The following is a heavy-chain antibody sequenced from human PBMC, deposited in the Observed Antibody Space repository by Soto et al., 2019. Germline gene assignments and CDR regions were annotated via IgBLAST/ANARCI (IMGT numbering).Heavy chain of an antibody. J-gene: IGHJ4*02. CDR1: GGTFSSYT. CDR2: IIPILGIA. V-gene: IGHV1-69*02. Sequence: QVQLVQSGAEVKKPGSSVKVSCKASGGTFSSYTISWVRQAPGQGLEWMGRIIPILGIANYAQKFQGRVTITADKYTSTAYMELSSLRSEDTAVYYFARARRDGYNCFDYWGQGTLVTVSS. CDR3: ARARRDGYNCFDY. D-gene: IGHD5-12*01.